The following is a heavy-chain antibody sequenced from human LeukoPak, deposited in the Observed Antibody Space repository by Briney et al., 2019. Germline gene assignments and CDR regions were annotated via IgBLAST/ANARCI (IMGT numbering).Heavy chain of an antibody. V-gene: IGHV1-69*05. CDR1: GGTFSSYA. D-gene: IGHD3-22*01. J-gene: IGHJ3*02. CDR2: IIPIFGTA. Sequence: ASVKVSCKASGGTFSSYAISWVRQAPGQGLEWMGGIIPIFGTANYAQKVQGRVTITTDESTSTAYMELSSLRSEDTAVYYCARDTYYDSSGYYDPPRAFDIWGQGTMVTVSS. CDR3: ARDTYYDSSGYYDPPRAFDI.